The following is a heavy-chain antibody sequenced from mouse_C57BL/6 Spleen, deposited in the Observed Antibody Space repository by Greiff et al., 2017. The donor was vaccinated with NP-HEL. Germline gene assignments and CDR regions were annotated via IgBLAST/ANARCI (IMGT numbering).Heavy chain of an antibody. Sequence: QVPLKQSAADLLTPFSSFHLSFNSSVYTFTDYTIHLLKQRSGQGLEWIGWFYPGSGSIKYNEKFKDKATLTADKSSSTVYMELSRLTSEDSAVYFCARHEGDYYGSSSPFAYWGQGTLVTVSA. CDR3: ARHEGDYYGSSSPFAY. CDR2: FYPGSGSI. D-gene: IGHD1-1*01. CDR1: VYTFTDYT. V-gene: IGHV1-62-2*01. J-gene: IGHJ3*01.